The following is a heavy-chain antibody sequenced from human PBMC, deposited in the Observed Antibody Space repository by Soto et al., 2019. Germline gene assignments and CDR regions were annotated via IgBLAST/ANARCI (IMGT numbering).Heavy chain of an antibody. V-gene: IGHV3-74*01. CDR2: INTDGSST. J-gene: IGHJ4*02. CDR3: VRSKGGYSYGTPFDY. CDR1: GFTFRSYW. Sequence: GGSLRLSCAASGFTFRSYWIHWVRQAPGKGLVWVSHINTDGSSTSYADSVKGRFTISRDNAKNTLYLQMNSLRAEDTAVYYCVRSKGGYSYGTPFDYWGQGTLVTVSS. D-gene: IGHD5-18*01.